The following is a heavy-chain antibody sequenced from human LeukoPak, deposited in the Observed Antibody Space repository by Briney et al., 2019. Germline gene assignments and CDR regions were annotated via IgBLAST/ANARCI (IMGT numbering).Heavy chain of an antibody. V-gene: IGHV4-59*01. CDR1: GGSISSYY. CDR3: ASGPTVKSAYYFDY. Sequence: PSETLSLTCTVSGGSISSYYWSWIRQPTGKGLEWIGYIYYSGSTNYNPSLKSRVTISVDTSKNQFSLKLSSVTAADTAVYYCASGPTVKSAYYFDYWGQGTLVTVSS. CDR2: IYYSGST. D-gene: IGHD4-17*01. J-gene: IGHJ4*02.